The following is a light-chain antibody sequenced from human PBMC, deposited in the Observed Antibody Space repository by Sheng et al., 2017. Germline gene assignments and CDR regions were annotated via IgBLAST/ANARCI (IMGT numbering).Light chain of an antibody. CDR2: KAS. CDR3: QQYSTYRT. CDR1: ESVSSW. J-gene: IGKJ1*01. V-gene: IGKV1-5*03. Sequence: TQMTQSPATLSASVGDRVTITCRASESVSSWVAWYQQKPGKAPKLLIYKASNLESGVPSRFAGSGSGTEFTLTISSLQPDDFAIYYCQQYSTYRTFGQGTRV.